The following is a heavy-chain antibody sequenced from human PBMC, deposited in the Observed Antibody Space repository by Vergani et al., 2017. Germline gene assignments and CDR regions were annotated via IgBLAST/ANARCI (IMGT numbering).Heavy chain of an antibody. V-gene: IGHV3-23*01. CDR2: ISGPGLST. CDR3: VKEKIDLGSYFFDS. D-gene: IGHD2/OR15-2a*01. CDR1: GFTFSNSA. Sequence: EVHLLESGGGLVQSGGSLRLSCAASGFTFSNSAVRWVRQAPGRGLAWVSSISGPGLSTYYADSVKGRFSISRDNSKNTVFLQMHSLRAEDKAIYYCVKEKIDLGSYFFDSCGHGSLVTVSS. J-gene: IGHJ4*01.